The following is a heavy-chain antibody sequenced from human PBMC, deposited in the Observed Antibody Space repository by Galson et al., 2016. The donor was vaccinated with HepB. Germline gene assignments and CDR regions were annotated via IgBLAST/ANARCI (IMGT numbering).Heavy chain of an antibody. D-gene: IGHD6-6*01. CDR2: TYYRSKWYY. Sequence: CAISGDSVSSNSAVWNWIRQSPSRGLEWLGRTYYRSKWYYDYAASVKSRVSINPDTSKNQFSLQLNSVTPEDTAVYYCARDARGSSYFDYWGQGTLVTVSS. CDR3: ARDARGSSYFDY. J-gene: IGHJ4*02. V-gene: IGHV6-1*01. CDR1: GDSVSSNSAV.